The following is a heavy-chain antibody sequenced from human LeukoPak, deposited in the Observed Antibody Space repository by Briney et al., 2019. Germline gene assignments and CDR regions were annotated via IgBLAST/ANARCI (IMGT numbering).Heavy chain of an antibody. Sequence: PSETLSLTCTVSGGSFNSGNYYWSWIRQPAGKGLEWIGRIFLSGRTNYNPSLKSRVTISIDTSNNHFSLKLSSVTAADTAVYYCARLRTGFMDVWGKGTTVTVSS. V-gene: IGHV4-61*02. CDR3: ARLRTGFMDV. J-gene: IGHJ6*03. D-gene: IGHD1-1*01. CDR2: IFLSGRT. CDR1: GGSFNSGNYY.